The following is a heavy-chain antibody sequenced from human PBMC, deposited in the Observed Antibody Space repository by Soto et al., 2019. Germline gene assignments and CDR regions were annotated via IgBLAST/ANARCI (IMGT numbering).Heavy chain of an antibody. CDR1: GYTFTSYD. CDR2: MNPNSGNT. J-gene: IGHJ4*02. D-gene: IGHD6-13*01. Sequence: ASVKVSCKASGYTFTSYDINWVRQATGQGLEWMGWMNPNSGNTGYAQKFQGRVTMTRNTSISTAYMELSSLRSEDTAVYYCARGRRIAAPSGVGYWGQGTLVTVSS. V-gene: IGHV1-8*01. CDR3: ARGRRIAAPSGVGY.